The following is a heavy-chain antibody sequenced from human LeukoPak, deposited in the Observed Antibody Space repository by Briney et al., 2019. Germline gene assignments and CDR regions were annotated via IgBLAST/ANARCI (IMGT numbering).Heavy chain of an antibody. CDR2: ISAYNGNT. J-gene: IGHJ6*02. V-gene: IGHV1-18*04. D-gene: IGHD5-18*01. Sequence: ASIKVSCKASGYTFTNYGFSWVRQAPGQGLEWMGWISAYNGNTNYAQKLQGRVTMTTDTSTSTAYMELRSLRSDDTAVYYCARDRALDTAMVHYYYYGMDVWGQGTTVTVSS. CDR3: ARDRALDTAMVHYYYYGMDV. CDR1: GYTFTNYG.